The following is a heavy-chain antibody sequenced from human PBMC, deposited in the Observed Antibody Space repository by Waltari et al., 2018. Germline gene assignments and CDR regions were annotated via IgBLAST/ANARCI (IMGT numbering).Heavy chain of an antibody. CDR1: GYTFIDYY. CDR2: IKPKIGDT. CDR3: ARGPSHGGFDY. Sequence: QVQVVQSGAEVKKPGASVSVSCRASGYTFIDYYMHWLRQAPGKWLEWMGGIKPKIGDTRAAQSFQGRVTMTRDTSINTVYMELRSLRSDDTAVYYCARGPSHGGFDYWGQGTLVTVSS. V-gene: IGHV1-2*02. J-gene: IGHJ4*02. D-gene: IGHD3-16*01.